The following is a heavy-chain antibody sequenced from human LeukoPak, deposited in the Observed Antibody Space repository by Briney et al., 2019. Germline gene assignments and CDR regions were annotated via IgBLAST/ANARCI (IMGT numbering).Heavy chain of an antibody. J-gene: IGHJ4*02. Sequence: GGSLRLSCAASGFTFSSYGMHWVRQAPGKGLEWVAFIRYDGSNKYYADSVKGRFTISRDNSKNTLYLQMNSLRAEDTAVYYCAKDRTTGYSPGPSDYWGQRTLVTVSS. CDR2: IRYDGSNK. V-gene: IGHV3-30*02. CDR1: GFTFSSYG. D-gene: IGHD1-1*01. CDR3: AKDRTTGYSPGPSDY.